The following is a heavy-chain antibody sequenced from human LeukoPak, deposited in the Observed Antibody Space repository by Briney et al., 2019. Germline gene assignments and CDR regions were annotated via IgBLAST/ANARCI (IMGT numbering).Heavy chain of an antibody. CDR2: INPSGGST. V-gene: IGHV1-46*01. CDR3: ARDFWDYYGSGSYYNSFLDQKFDP. Sequence: GASVKVSCKASGYTFTGYYMHWVRQAPGQGLEWMGIINPSGGSTSYAQKFQGRVTMTRDMSTSTDYMELSSLRSEDTAVYYCARDFWDYYGSGSYYNSFLDQKFDPWGQGTLVTVSS. CDR1: GYTFTGYY. J-gene: IGHJ5*02. D-gene: IGHD3-10*01.